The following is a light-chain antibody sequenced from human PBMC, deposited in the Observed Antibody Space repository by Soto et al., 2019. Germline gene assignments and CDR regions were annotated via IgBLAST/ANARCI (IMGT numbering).Light chain of an antibody. CDR1: QSVSNNY. CDR3: QQRSKMPLT. J-gene: IGKJ1*01. CDR2: GTS. V-gene: IGKV3D-20*02. Sequence: EIVLTQSPGTLSLSPGERATLSCRASQSVSNNYLAWYQQKPGQAPRLLIYGTSTRVTGIPARFSGSGSGTDFTLTISRLEPEDFAIYYCQQRSKMPLTFGHGTKVDIK.